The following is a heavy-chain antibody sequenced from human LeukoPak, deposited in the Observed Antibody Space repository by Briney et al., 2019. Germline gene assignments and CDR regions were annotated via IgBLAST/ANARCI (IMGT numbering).Heavy chain of an antibody. CDR1: GFTFNSYA. CDR3: ASEGRPV. CDR2: ISYDGSNK. V-gene: IGHV3-30-3*01. Sequence: PGRSLGLSCAASGFTFNSYAMHWVRQAPGKGLEWVAVISYDGSNKYYADSVKGRFTISKDNSKNTLYMQMNSLRVEDTAVYYCASEGRPVWGQGTLVTVSS. J-gene: IGHJ4*02.